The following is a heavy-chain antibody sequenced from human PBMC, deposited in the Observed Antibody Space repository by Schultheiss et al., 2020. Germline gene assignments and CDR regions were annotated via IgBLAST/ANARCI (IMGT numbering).Heavy chain of an antibody. Sequence: SETLSLTCAVYGGSFSRYYWSWIRQTPGRGLEWIGEINHSGSTNYNPSLKSRVTISVDTSKNQFSLKLGSVTAADTALYYCASRRAKWFTAPALGFDPWGQGTQVTVSS. CDR2: INHSGST. V-gene: IGHV4-34*01. J-gene: IGHJ5*02. CDR3: ASRRAKWFTAPALGFDP. D-gene: IGHD3-22*01. CDR1: GGSFSRYY.